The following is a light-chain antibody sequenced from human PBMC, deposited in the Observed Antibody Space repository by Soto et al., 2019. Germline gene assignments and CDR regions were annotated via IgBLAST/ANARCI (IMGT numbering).Light chain of an antibody. CDR2: EVS. Sequence: QSALTQPASVSGSPGQSITISCTGTNSDVGGYNYVSWYQQHPDKAPKLMIYEVSNRPSGVSNRFSGSKSGNTASLTISGLQAEDEADYYCCSYAGSYTVVFGGGTKLTVL. J-gene: IGLJ2*01. CDR1: NSDVGGYNY. V-gene: IGLV2-14*03. CDR3: CSYAGSYTVV.